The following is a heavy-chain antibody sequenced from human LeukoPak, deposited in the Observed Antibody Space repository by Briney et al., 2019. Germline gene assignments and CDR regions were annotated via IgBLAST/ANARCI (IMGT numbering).Heavy chain of an antibody. V-gene: IGHV3-30*18. CDR3: AKGGLSSGYYYMADS. CDR2: LSFEGIYQ. D-gene: IGHD3-22*01. Sequence: PGGSLRLSCAASGFTFSTYGMHWVRQAPGKGLEWVAVLSFEGIYQYYSDSVKGRFTISRDNSKNTLYLQMNSLRVEDTAVYYCAKGGLSSGYYYMADSWGQGTLVTVSS. CDR1: GFTFSTYG. J-gene: IGHJ4*02.